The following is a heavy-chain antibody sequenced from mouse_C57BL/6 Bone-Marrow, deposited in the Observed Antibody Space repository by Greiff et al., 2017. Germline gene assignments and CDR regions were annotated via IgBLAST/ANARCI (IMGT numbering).Heavy chain of an antibody. V-gene: IGHV1-82*01. CDR3: ARSIYYDYSFAY. Sequence: VQLQQSGPELVQPGSSVKISCKASGYAFSSSSMNWVKQRPGQGLEWIGRIYPGGGDTNYHGKFKGKATLTADKSSSTAYMQLSCLTSEDSAVYCCARSIYYDYSFAYWGQGTLVTVSA. CDR1: GYAFSSSS. D-gene: IGHD2-4*01. J-gene: IGHJ3*01. CDR2: IYPGGGDT.